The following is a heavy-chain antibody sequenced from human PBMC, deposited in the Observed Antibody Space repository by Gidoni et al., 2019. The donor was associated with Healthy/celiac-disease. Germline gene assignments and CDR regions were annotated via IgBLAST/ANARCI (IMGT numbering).Heavy chain of an antibody. D-gene: IGHD6-13*01. CDR2: ISSSSSTI. CDR3: AREIGQQLKFDY. J-gene: IGHJ4*02. CDR1: GFTFSSYR. Sequence: EVQLVESGGGLVQLGGSLRLPCAASGFTFSSYRMNWVLQAPGKGLEWVSYISSSSSTIYYADSVKGRFTISRDNAKNSLYLQMNSLRDEDTAVYYCAREIGQQLKFDYWGQGTLVTVSS. V-gene: IGHV3-48*02.